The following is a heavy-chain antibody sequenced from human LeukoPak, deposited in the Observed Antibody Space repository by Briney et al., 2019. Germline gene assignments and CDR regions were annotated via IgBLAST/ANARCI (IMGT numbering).Heavy chain of an antibody. D-gene: IGHD2-2*02. Sequence: GGSLRLSCAASGFTFSDYYMSWIRQAPGKGLEWVSYITSSGITIYYADSVKGRFTISRDNSKNTLYLQMNSLRAEDTAVYYCAKEYCSSTSCYTSYFDYWGQGTLVTVSS. CDR2: ITSSGITI. CDR1: GFTFSDYY. CDR3: AKEYCSSTSCYTSYFDY. V-gene: IGHV3-11*01. J-gene: IGHJ4*02.